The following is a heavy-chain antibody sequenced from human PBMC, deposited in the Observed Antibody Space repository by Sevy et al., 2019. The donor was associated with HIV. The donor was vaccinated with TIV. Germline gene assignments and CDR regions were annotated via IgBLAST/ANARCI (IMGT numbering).Heavy chain of an antibody. V-gene: IGHV3-30-3*01. Sequence: GGSLRLSCAASGFTFSSYAMHWVRQPPGKGLEWVAVISYDGSNKYYADSVKGRFTISRDNSKNTLYLQMNSLRAEDTAVYYCARAGGTDAFDIWGQGTMVTVSS. J-gene: IGHJ3*02. CDR3: ARAGGTDAFDI. CDR1: GFTFSSYA. D-gene: IGHD1-26*01. CDR2: ISYDGSNK.